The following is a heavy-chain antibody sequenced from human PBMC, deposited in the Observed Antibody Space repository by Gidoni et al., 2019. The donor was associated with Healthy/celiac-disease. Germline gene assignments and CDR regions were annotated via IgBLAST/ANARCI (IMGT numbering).Heavy chain of an antibody. Sequence: QVQLVESGGGVVQPGRSLRLSCAASGFTFSSYGMHWVRQAPGKGLEWVAVISYDGSNKYYADSVKGRFTISRDNSKNTLYLQMNSLRAEDTAVYYCARDRCISTSCYGQYYYYYYGMDVWGQGTTVTVSS. D-gene: IGHD2-2*01. CDR2: ISYDGSNK. CDR3: ARDRCISTSCYGQYYYYYYGMDV. J-gene: IGHJ6*02. CDR1: GFTFSSYG. V-gene: IGHV3-30*03.